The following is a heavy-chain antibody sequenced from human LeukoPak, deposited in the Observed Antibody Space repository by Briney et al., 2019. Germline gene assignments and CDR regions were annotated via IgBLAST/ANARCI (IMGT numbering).Heavy chain of an antibody. Sequence: GGSLRLSCAASGFTFSSYAMSWVRQAPGKGLEWVSAISGSGGSTYYADSVKGRFTISRDNSKNTLYLQMSSLRAEDTAVYYCAKATHTVTTYSVDYWGQGTLVTVSS. D-gene: IGHD4-11*01. V-gene: IGHV3-23*01. CDR2: ISGSGGST. CDR1: GFTFSSYA. J-gene: IGHJ4*02. CDR3: AKATHTVTTYSVDY.